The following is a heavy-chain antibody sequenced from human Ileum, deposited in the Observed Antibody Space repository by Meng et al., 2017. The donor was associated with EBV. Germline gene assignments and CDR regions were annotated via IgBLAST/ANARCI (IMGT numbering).Heavy chain of an antibody. D-gene: IGHD3-22*01. CDR3: ARGYYDSSGYGYWYFDL. V-gene: IGHV4-30-4*01. J-gene: IGHJ2*01. CDR2: IYYSGST. CDR1: GGAISSGDYS. Sequence: QVQLQEPGPGLVKPSQTRSLTCTVSGGAISSGDYSWSWIRQPPGKGLEWIGYIYYSGSTYYNSSLKSRVTISVDTSKNQFSLKLSSVTAADTAVYYCARGYYDSSGYGYWYFDLWGRGTLVTVSS.